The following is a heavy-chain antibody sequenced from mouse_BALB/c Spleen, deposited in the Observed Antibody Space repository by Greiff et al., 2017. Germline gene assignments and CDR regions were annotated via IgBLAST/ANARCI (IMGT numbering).Heavy chain of an antibody. J-gene: IGHJ3*01. CDR1: GFTFSSFG. CDR3: ARGEYGNYGFAY. CDR2: ISSGSSTI. D-gene: IGHD2-10*02. V-gene: IGHV5-17*02. Sequence: DVKLQESGGGLVQPGGSRKLSCAASGFTFSSFGMHWVRQAPEKGLEWVAYISSGSSTIYYADTVKGRFTISRDNPKNTLFLQMTSLRSEDTAMYYCARGEYGNYGFAYWGQGTLVTVSA.